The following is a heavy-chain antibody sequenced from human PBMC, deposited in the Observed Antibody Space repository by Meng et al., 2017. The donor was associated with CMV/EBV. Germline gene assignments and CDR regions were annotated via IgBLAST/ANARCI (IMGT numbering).Heavy chain of an antibody. J-gene: IGHJ4*02. CDR1: GFSLSTSGVG. Sequence: SGPTLVTPTQTLTLTCTFSGFSLSTSGVGVGWIRQPPGKALEWLALIYWNDDKRYSPSLKSRLTITKDTSKNQVVLTMTNTDPVDTATYYCAHRRQHLQGRGFDYWGQGTLVTVSS. D-gene: IGHD3-10*01. CDR2: IYWNDDK. CDR3: AHRRQHLQGRGFDY. V-gene: IGHV2-5*01.